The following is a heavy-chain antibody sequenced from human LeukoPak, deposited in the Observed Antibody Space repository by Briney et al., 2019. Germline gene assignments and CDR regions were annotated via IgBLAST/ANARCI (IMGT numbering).Heavy chain of an antibody. J-gene: IGHJ4*02. V-gene: IGHV4-39*01. CDR1: GGSISSSSYY. D-gene: IGHD6-19*01. CDR3: ARQKEEAVAGIDY. Sequence: SETLSLTCTVSGGSISSSSYYWGWIRQPPGKGLEWIGSIYYSGSTYYNPSLKSRVTISVDTSKNQFSLKLSSVTAADTAVYYCARQKEEAVAGIDYWGQGTLVTVSS. CDR2: IYYSGST.